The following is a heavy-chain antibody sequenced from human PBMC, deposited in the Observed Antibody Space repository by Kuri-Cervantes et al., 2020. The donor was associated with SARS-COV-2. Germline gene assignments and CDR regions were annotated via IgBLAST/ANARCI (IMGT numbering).Heavy chain of an antibody. J-gene: IGHJ4*02. CDR1: GFTFSNYA. CDR2: ISGSGSST. D-gene: IGHD6-13*01. V-gene: IGHV3-23*01. Sequence: GGSLRLSCAASGFTFSNYAMNWVRQAPGKGLEWVSTISGSGSSTYYADSVKGRFTISRDNSKDTLYLQMNSLRAEDTAVYYCAKREQYSSSWGDVDYWGQGTLVTVSS. CDR3: AKREQYSSSWGDVDY.